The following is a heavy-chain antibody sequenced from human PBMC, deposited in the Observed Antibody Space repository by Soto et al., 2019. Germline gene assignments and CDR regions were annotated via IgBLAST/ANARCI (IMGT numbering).Heavy chain of an antibody. V-gene: IGHV1-18*01. CDR2: ISAYNGNT. CDR1: GYTFTSYG. Sequence: QVQLVQSGAEVKKPGASVKVSCKASGYTFTSYGISWVRQAPGQGLEWMGWISAYNGNTNYAQKHQGRVTMTTDTTTSTAHMERRSLRSDDTAVYYCARDRGQWLVLVDYFDYGGQGTLVTVSS. D-gene: IGHD6-19*01. J-gene: IGHJ4*02. CDR3: ARDRGQWLVLVDYFDY.